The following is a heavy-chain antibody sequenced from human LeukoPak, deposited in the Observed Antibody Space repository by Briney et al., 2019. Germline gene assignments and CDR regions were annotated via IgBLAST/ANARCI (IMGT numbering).Heavy chain of an antibody. D-gene: IGHD1-1*01. Sequence: QPGGSLRLSCAVSGFTFSNFWMSWVRQAPGRGLEWVANIHPEGNEKYHVESVKGRFTISRDNTKNLLFLQINGLRVEDTAVYYCARGDDFSGDHWGQGTLVTVSS. V-gene: IGHV3-7*04. CDR1: GFTFSNFW. J-gene: IGHJ4*02. CDR2: IHPEGNEK. CDR3: ARGDDFSGDH.